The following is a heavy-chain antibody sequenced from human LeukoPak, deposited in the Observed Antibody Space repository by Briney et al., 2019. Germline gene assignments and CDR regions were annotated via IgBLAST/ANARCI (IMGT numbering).Heavy chain of an antibody. D-gene: IGHD6-6*01. CDR3: ARSPRSDYFDY. CDR2: IYPGDSDT. Sequence: GESLTLSCKGSGYSFTNYWIGWVRQMPGRGLEWMGIIYPGDSDTRYSPSFQGQVTISADKSISTAYLQWSSLKASDTAMYYCARSPRSDYFDYWGQGALVTVAS. J-gene: IGHJ4*02. V-gene: IGHV5-51*01. CDR1: GYSFTNYW.